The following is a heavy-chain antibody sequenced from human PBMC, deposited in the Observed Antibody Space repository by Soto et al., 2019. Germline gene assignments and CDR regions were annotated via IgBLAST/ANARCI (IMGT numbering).Heavy chain of an antibody. D-gene: IGHD3-3*01. V-gene: IGHV4-4*07. CDR3: ARPKRFLEWLDAFDI. CDR1: GGSISSYY. CDR2: IYTSGST. Sequence: QVQLQESGPGLVKPSETLSLTCTVSGGSISSYYWSWIRQPAGKGLEWIGRIYTSGSTNYNPSLKSRVTMSVDTSKNQFSLKLSSVTAADTAVYYCARPKRFLEWLDAFDIWGQGTMVTVSS. J-gene: IGHJ3*02.